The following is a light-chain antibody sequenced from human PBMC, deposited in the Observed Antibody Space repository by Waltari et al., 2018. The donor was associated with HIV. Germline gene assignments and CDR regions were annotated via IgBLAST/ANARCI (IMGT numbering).Light chain of an antibody. CDR3: QSTDRSGSYII. V-gene: IGLV3-25*03. J-gene: IGLJ2*01. CDR2: KDR. CDR1: ALSMQY. Sequence: SYELTQPPSLSVSPGQTARITCSGDALSMQYGYWYQQKPGQAPVLVIYKDRERSSGIPERFSGSSAGKTVTLTISGAQAEDEAAYFCQSTDRSGSYIIFGGGTKLTVL.